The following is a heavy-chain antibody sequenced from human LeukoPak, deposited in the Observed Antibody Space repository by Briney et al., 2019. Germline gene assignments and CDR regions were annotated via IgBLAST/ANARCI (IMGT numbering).Heavy chain of an antibody. D-gene: IGHD3-3*01. J-gene: IGHJ4*02. CDR1: GGSFTNNA. Sequence: ASVKVSCKVSGGSFTNNAISWVRQAPGQGPEWMGRILPIFGTAEYAERFQGRLTLTADKSTTTAYIKLTSLKIEDTALYFCTRGKGFVGHFDFWGQGTLVTVSS. CDR3: TRGKGFVGHFDF. CDR2: ILPIFGTA. V-gene: IGHV1-69*06.